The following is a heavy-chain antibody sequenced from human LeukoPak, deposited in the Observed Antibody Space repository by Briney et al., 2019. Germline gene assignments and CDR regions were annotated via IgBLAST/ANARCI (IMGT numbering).Heavy chain of an antibody. Sequence: GGSLRLSCAASGFTFSDYYMSWIRQAPGKGLGWVSYISSSGSTIYYADSVKGRFTISRDNATNSLYLQMNSLRAEDTAVYYCARVGGYYYADDAFDIWGQGTMVTVSS. J-gene: IGHJ3*02. CDR3: ARVGGYYYADDAFDI. CDR2: ISSSGSTI. V-gene: IGHV3-11*04. D-gene: IGHD3-22*01. CDR1: GFTFSDYY.